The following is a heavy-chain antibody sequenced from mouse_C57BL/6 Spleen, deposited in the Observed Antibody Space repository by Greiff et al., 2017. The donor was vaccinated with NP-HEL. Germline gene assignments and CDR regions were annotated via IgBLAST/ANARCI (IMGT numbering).Heavy chain of an antibody. CDR2: INPSTGGT. D-gene: IGHD1-1*01. J-gene: IGHJ2*01. V-gene: IGHV1-42*01. CDR3: ARRVRYGSSVYYFDY. Sequence: EVQLQQSGPELVKPGASVKISCKASGYSFTGYYMNWVKQSPEKSLEWIGEINPSTGGTTYNQKFKAKATLTVDKSSSTAYMQLKSLTSEDSAVYYCARRVRYGSSVYYFDYWGQGTTPTVSS. CDR1: GYSFTGYY.